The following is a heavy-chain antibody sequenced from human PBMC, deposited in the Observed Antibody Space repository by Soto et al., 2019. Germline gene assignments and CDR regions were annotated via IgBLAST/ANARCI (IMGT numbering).Heavy chain of an antibody. J-gene: IGHJ5*02. V-gene: IGHV4-30-2*01. D-gene: IGHD3-10*01. Sequence: SETLSLTCAFSGGSISSGGYSWSWIRQPPGKGLEWIGYIYHSGSTYYNPSLKSRVTISVDRSKNQFSLKLSSVTAADTAVYYCARALPIRSYESGSYRRWFDRWGQGTLVTVSS. CDR3: ARALPIRSYESGSYRRWFDR. CDR2: IYHSGST. CDR1: GGSISSGGYS.